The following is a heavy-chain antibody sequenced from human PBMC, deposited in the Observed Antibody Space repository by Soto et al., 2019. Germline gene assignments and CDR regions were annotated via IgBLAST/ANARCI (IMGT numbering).Heavy chain of an antibody. CDR3: ARGSPDTAMVLHTNYYYGMDV. D-gene: IGHD5-18*01. J-gene: IGHJ6*02. Sequence: QVQLVQSGAEVKKPGSSVKVSCKASGGTFSSYAISWVRQAPGQGLEWMGGIITIFGTANYAQKFQGRVTITADESTSTAYMELSSLRSEDTAVYYCARGSPDTAMVLHTNYYYGMDVWGQGTTVTVSS. CDR2: IITIFGTA. V-gene: IGHV1-69*01. CDR1: GGTFSSYA.